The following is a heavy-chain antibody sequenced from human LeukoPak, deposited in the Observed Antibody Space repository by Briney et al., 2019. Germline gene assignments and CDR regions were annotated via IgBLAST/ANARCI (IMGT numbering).Heavy chain of an antibody. J-gene: IGHJ4*02. CDR1: TERFAINS. D-gene: IGHD5-18*01. Sequence: PETLSLTTVEATERFAINSWCWNSPPLGQGLEWIGESGQSGGANYNPSLRNRVIISVEASSNQISLKMTSVTAADTAVYYCARGRGHSYGLWGQGKLVIVSS. CDR2: SGQSGGA. CDR3: ARGRGHSYGL. V-gene: IGHV4-34*01.